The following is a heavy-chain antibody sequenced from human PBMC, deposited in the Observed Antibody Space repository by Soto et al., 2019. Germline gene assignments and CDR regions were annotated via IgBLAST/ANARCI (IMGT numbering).Heavy chain of an antibody. V-gene: IGHV1-69*12. CDR2: ITPISGTP. CDR3: ARIYCSGGICFPNWVDP. CDR1: GGFFSSDA. Sequence: QVQLVQSGSEVKKPGSSVKVSCKASGGFFSSDAISWVRQAPGQGLEWLGGITPISGTPKYAQKFQGRVTISADESTSTAYMDLRRLRFDAPAIYYCARIYCSGGICFPNWVDPWGQGTLVTVSS. J-gene: IGHJ5*02. D-gene: IGHD2-8*02.